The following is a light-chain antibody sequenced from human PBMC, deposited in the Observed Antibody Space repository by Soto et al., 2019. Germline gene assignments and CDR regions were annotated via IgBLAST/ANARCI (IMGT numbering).Light chain of an antibody. J-gene: IGLJ3*02. CDR1: SSNIGSNY. Sequence: QPVLTQPPSASGTPGQRVTISCSGGSSNIGSNYVDWYQQLPGTAPKLLINTDDQRPSGVPDRFSGSKSGTSASLAISGLQSEDEADYFCAAWDDSLNGPVFGGGTKVTVL. V-gene: IGLV1-44*01. CDR2: TDD. CDR3: AAWDDSLNGPV.